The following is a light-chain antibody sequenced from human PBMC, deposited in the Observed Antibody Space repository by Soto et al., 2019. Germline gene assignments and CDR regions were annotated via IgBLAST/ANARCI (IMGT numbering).Light chain of an antibody. V-gene: IGKV3-20*01. CDR1: QSVSNNY. Sequence: EIVLTQSPGTLSLSPGERATLSCSASQSVSNNYFAWYQQKPGQAPRLLIYGASNRATGIPDRFSGSGSGTDFNLSISRVEAEYFAVYYCQQYGSAGTFGQGTKVDIK. CDR2: GAS. CDR3: QQYGSAGT. J-gene: IGKJ1*01.